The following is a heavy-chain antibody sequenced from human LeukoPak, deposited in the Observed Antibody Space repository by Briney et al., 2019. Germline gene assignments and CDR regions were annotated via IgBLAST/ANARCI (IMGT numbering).Heavy chain of an antibody. CDR1: GGTFSSYA. Sequence: SVKVSCKASGGTFSSYAISWVRQAPGQGLEWMGRIIPIFGTANYAQKFQGRVTITTDEPTSTAYMELSSLRSGDTAVYYCARDLNDYGDYRGAFDIWGQGTMVTVSS. V-gene: IGHV1-69*05. CDR2: IIPIFGTA. J-gene: IGHJ3*02. CDR3: ARDLNDYGDYRGAFDI. D-gene: IGHD4-17*01.